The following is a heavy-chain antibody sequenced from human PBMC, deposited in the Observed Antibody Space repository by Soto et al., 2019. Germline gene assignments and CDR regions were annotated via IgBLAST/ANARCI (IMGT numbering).Heavy chain of an antibody. CDR2: INPNSGGT. V-gene: IGHV1-2*02. J-gene: IGHJ4*02. Sequence: ASVKVSCKASGYTFSGVYMHWVRQAPGQGLEWMGWINPNSGGTKSAEKFQGRVTMTRDTPISTAYMELSRLTSDDTAAYYCASAAVTGTAGLDFWGQGTQVTRSS. D-gene: IGHD6-19*01. CDR3: ASAAVTGTAGLDF. CDR1: GYTFSGVY.